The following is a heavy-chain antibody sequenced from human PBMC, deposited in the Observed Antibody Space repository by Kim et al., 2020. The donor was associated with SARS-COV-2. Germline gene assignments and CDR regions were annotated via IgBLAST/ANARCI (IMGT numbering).Heavy chain of an antibody. CDR2: ISAYNGNT. Sequence: ASVKVSCKASGYTFTSYGISWVRQAPGQGLEWMGWISAYNGNTNYAQKLQGRVTMTTDTSTSTAYMELRSLRSDDTAVYYCARDSVTPTGYSSGWYSSAYYGMDVWGQGTTVTVSS. D-gene: IGHD6-19*01. J-gene: IGHJ6*02. V-gene: IGHV1-18*01. CDR1: GYTFTSYG. CDR3: ARDSVTPTGYSSGWYSSAYYGMDV.